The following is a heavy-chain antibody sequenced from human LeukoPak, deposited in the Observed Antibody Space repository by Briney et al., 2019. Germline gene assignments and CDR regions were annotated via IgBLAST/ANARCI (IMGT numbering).Heavy chain of an antibody. CDR2: IGSSGGGI. CDR1: GFTFSTYT. V-gene: IGHV3-23*01. CDR3: AIDPNWGTHS. J-gene: IGHJ4*02. D-gene: IGHD7-27*01. Sequence: PGGSLRLSCLASGFTFSTYTMYWVRHPPGKRLEWVSIIGSSGGGIHYADSVKGRFTISRDNSKNALYLQMNSLRVEDTAVYYCAIDPNWGTHSWGQGVLVTVSS.